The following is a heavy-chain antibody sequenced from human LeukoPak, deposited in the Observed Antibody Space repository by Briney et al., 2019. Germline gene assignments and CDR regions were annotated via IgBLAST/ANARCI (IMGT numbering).Heavy chain of an antibody. Sequence: ASVKVSCKASGYTFTSYAMNWVRQAPGQGLEWMGWINTNTGNPMYVQGFTGRFVFSLDTSVSTAYLQISSLKAEDTAVYYCARVVRGSSGYRYYFDYWGQGTLVTVSS. J-gene: IGHJ4*02. CDR1: GYTFTSYA. D-gene: IGHD3-22*01. CDR3: ARVVRGSSGYRYYFDY. V-gene: IGHV7-4-1*02. CDR2: INTNTGNP.